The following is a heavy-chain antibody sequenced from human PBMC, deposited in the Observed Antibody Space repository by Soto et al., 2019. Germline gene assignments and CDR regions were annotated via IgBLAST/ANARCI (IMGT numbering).Heavy chain of an antibody. CDR1: GYTFTSYE. J-gene: IGHJ3*01. D-gene: IGHD5-12*01. Sequence: GASSEVSCKTSGYTFTSYEVNWVRQATGQGLEWMGWMNPNSGNTAYAQKFQGRVILTRDTSTSTAYMELNSLRVDDTAVYFCARLHSAYEWGDAFDVWGQGTMVTVSS. V-gene: IGHV1-8*01. CDR3: ARLHSAYEWGDAFDV. CDR2: MNPNSGNT.